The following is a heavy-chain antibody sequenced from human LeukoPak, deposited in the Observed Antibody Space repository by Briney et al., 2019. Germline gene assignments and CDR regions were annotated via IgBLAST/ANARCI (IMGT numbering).Heavy chain of an antibody. CDR1: GFTFSNYA. J-gene: IGHJ3*02. CDR3: AKDPIRGAVDQSVVATAYDAFDI. Sequence: GGSLRLSCAASGFTFSNYAMSWVRQAPGKGLEWVSAISGSGGGTYYADSVKGRFTISRDNSKNTLYPQMNSLRAEDTAVYFCAKDPIRGAVDQSVVATAYDAFDIWGQGTMVTVSS. V-gene: IGHV3-23*01. D-gene: IGHD2-21*02. CDR2: ISGSGGGT.